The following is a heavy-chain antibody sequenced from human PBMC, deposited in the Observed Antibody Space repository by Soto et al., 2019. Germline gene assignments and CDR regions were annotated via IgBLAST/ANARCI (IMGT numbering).Heavy chain of an antibody. Sequence: QVQLQQWGAGLLKPSETLSLTCAVYGGSFSDYFWSWIRQPPGKGLEWIGEINHSGTTNYNPSLKSRVTNSLDTSKNHFPLNLTSVTAADTAVYYSVATTMAYYDGMDVWGQGTTVTVSS. CDR2: INHSGTT. CDR3: VATTMAYYDGMDV. V-gene: IGHV4-34*01. CDR1: GGSFSDYF. J-gene: IGHJ6*02. D-gene: IGHD5-12*01.